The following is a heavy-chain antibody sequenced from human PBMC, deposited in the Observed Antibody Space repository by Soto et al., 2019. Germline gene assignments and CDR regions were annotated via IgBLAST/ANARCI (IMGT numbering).Heavy chain of an antibody. Sequence: QVQLQESGPGLVEPSGTLSLTCVGSNDSISSLSWWVWVRQSPGTGLEWIGEIYHSGTTNYNPSLKSRVPISVDKPNNHFSLKLRSVTAADTAVYYCAKAVPMLSGSFRPYDAFDLWGRGTMVTVSS. D-gene: IGHD3-10*01. J-gene: IGHJ3*01. CDR2: IYHSGTT. CDR3: AKAVPMLSGSFRPYDAFDL. CDR1: NDSISSLSW. V-gene: IGHV4-4*02.